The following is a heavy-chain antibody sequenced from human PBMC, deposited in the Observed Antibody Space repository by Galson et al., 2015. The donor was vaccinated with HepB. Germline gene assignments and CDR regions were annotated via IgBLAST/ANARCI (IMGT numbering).Heavy chain of an antibody. CDR3: ARGGDRITISFDAFDI. CDR1: GFTFSSYE. J-gene: IGHJ3*02. V-gene: IGHV3-48*03. Sequence: SLRLSCAASGFTFSSYEMNWVRQAPGKGLEWVSYISSSGSTIYYADSVKGRFTISRDNAKNSLYLQMNSLRAEDTAVYYCARGGDRITISFDAFDIWGQGTMVTVSS. D-gene: IGHD3-10*01. CDR2: ISSSGSTI.